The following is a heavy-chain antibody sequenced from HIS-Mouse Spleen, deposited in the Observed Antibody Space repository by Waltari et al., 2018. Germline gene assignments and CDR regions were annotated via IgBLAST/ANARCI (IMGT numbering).Heavy chain of an antibody. CDR2: MNPNNGNT. D-gene: IGHD1-26*01. V-gene: IGHV1-8*01. CDR3: ARGSSSGSYWYYYYGMDV. J-gene: IGHJ6*02. CDR1: GYTFTSYD. Sequence: QVQLVQSGAEVKKPGASVKVSCKASGYTFTSYDINWVRQATGQGLEWMGRMNPNNGNTGYAQKFQGRVTMTRNTSISTAYMELSSLRSEDTAVYYCARGSSSGSYWYYYYGMDVWGQGTTVTVSS.